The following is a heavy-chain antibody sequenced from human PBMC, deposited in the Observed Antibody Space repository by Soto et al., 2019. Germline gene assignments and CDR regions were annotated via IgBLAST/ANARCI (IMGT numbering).Heavy chain of an antibody. V-gene: IGHV3-74*01. CDR2: INSDGSST. Sequence: EVQLVESGGGLVQPGGSLRLSCAASGFTFSSYWMHWVRQAPGKGLVWVSRINSDGSSTSYADSVKGRFTISRDNDKDTLYLQMNSLRAEDTAVYYCVRTSLVVAAATREDYCCQGTLVTVSS. D-gene: IGHD2-15*01. CDR1: GFTFSSYW. J-gene: IGHJ4*02. CDR3: VRTSLVVAAATREDY.